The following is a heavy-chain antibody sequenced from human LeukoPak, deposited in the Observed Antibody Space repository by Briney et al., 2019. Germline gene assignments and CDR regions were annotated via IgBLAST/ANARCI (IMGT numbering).Heavy chain of an antibody. CDR2: ISNSGTT. D-gene: IGHD2-21*02. CDR3: ARDVVVTSSPDAFDI. CDR1: GDSVTSGGYF. J-gene: IGHJ3*02. Sequence: SETLSLTCAVSGDSVTSGGYFWTWIRQLPGKGLEWIGSISNSGTTSYNPSLKSRLTISLDTSNNHFSLRLGSVTAADTAVYYCARDVVVTSSPDAFDIWGQGTMVIVSS. V-gene: IGHV4-31*11.